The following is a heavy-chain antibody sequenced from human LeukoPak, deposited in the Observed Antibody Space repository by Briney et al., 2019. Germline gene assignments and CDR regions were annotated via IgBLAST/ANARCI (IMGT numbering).Heavy chain of an antibody. CDR3: ARLLGYCSSTSCYAHAFDI. D-gene: IGHD2-2*01. V-gene: IGHV3-23*01. CDR1: GFTFSSYA. CDR2: ISGSGGST. J-gene: IGHJ3*02. Sequence: PGGSLRLSCAASGFTFSSYAMSWVRQAPGKGLEWVSAISGSGGSTYYADSVKGRFTISRDNSKNTLYLQMNSLRAEDTAVYYCARLLGYCSSTSCYAHAFDIWGQGTMVTASS.